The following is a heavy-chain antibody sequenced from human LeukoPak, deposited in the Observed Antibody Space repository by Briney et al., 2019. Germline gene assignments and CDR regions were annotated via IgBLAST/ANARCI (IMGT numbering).Heavy chain of an antibody. D-gene: IGHD4-23*01. V-gene: IGHV3-21*01. J-gene: IGHJ4*02. CDR1: GFTFSSYS. CDR2: ISSSSSYI. CDR3: ARDYGGNSEPLDY. Sequence: GGSLRLSCAASGFTFSSYSMNWVRQALGKGLEWVSSISSSSSYIYYADSVKGRFTISRDNAKNSLYLQMNSLRAEDTAAYYCARDYGGNSEPLDYWGQGTLVTVSS.